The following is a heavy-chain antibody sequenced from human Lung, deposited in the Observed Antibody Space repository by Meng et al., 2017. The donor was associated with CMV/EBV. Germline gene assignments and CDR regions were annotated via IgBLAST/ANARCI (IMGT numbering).Heavy chain of an antibody. Sequence: GGSLRLXCAASGFTFSSSSMNWVRQAPGKGLEWVSSISSSSSYIYYADSVKGRFTISRDNAKNSLYLQMNSLRAEDTAVYYCARDGRGSRATRYVDYFDYWGQGKXVNGAS. D-gene: IGHD2-2*01. CDR1: GFTFSSSS. CDR3: ARDGRGSRATRYVDYFDY. CDR2: ISSSSSYI. J-gene: IGHJ4*02. V-gene: IGHV3-21*01.